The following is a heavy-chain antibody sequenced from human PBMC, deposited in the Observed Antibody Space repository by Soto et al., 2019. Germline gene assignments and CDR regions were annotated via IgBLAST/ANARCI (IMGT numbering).Heavy chain of an antibody. CDR2: TYYRSKWYN. D-gene: IGHD1-1*01. Sequence: PSQTLSLTCAISGDSVSSNSAAWNWIRQSPSRGLEWLGRTYYRSKWYNDYAVSVKSRITINPDTSKNQFSLQLNSVTPEDTAVYYCVRVSEWAGTRGLYYYGMDVWGQGTTVTVSS. J-gene: IGHJ6*02. CDR1: GDSVSSNSAA. V-gene: IGHV6-1*01. CDR3: VRVSEWAGTRGLYYYGMDV.